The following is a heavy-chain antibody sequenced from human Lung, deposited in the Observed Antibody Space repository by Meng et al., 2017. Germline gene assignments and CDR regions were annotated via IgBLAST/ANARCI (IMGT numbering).Heavy chain of an antibody. Sequence: EVQLVESGGGQVKPGGSLRLSCAASGFTLSDYSMNWVRRAPGKGLEWVSSISESGNYRYYADSVKGRFTVTRDNAKNSLYLQMNSLRAEDTAVYYCARGDGSGSLFENWGQGTLVTVSS. CDR2: ISESGNYR. V-gene: IGHV3-21*01. J-gene: IGHJ4*02. CDR1: GFTLSDYS. CDR3: ARGDGSGSLFEN. D-gene: IGHD3-10*01.